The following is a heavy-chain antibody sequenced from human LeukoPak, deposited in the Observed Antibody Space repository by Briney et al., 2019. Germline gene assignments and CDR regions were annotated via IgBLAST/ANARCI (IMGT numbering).Heavy chain of an antibody. Sequence: MASETLSLTGTVSGGSISSYYWSWIRQPPGKGLEWIGYIYYSGSTNYNPSLKSRVTISVDTSKNQFSLKLRSVTAADTAVYYCARETAYGSGSSFDYWGQGTLVTVSS. CDR1: GGSISSYY. CDR2: IYYSGST. CDR3: ARETAYGSGSSFDY. V-gene: IGHV4-59*01. J-gene: IGHJ4*02. D-gene: IGHD3-10*01.